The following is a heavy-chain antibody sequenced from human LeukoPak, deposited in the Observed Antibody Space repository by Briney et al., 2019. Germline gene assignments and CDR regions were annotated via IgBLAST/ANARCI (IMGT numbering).Heavy chain of an antibody. Sequence: GGSLRLSCAASGFTVSSNYMSWVRQAPGKGLEGVSVIYSGGSTYYADSVKGRFTISRDNSKNTLYLQMNSLRAEDTAVYYCARDIGGATIEYWGQGTLVTVSS. D-gene: IGHD1-26*01. CDR1: GFTVSSNY. J-gene: IGHJ4*02. V-gene: IGHV3-66*02. CDR2: IYSGGST. CDR3: ARDIGGATIEY.